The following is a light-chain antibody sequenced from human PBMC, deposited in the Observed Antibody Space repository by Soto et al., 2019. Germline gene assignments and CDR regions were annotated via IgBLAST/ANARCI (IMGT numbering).Light chain of an antibody. V-gene: IGKV3-15*01. CDR1: QSVSSN. J-gene: IGKJ2*02. CDR3: QQYNNWPRGT. CDR2: GES. Sequence: EIVMTQSPATLSVSPGERATLSCRASQSVSSNLAWYQQKPGQAPRLLIYGESTRATGIPARFSGSGSGTEFTLTISSLQSEDSAVYYCQQYNNWPRGTFGQGTKLEIK.